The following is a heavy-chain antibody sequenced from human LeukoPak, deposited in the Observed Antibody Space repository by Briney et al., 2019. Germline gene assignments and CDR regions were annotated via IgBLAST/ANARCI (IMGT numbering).Heavy chain of an antibody. CDR2: ISSSSSYI. CDR3: ARDHYGSGSTRGAYYYYGMDV. V-gene: IGHV3-21*01. CDR1: GFTFSSYS. J-gene: IGHJ6*02. Sequence: GGSLRLSCAASGFTFSSYSMNWVRQAPGKGLEWVSSISSSSSYIYYADSVKGRFTISRDNSKNTLYLQMNSLRAEDTAVYYCARDHYGSGSTRGAYYYYGMDVWGQGTTVTVSS. D-gene: IGHD3-10*01.